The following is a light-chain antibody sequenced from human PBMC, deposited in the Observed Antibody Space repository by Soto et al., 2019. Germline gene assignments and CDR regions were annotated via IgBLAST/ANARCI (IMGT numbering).Light chain of an antibody. CDR2: GAS. J-gene: IGKJ1*01. Sequence: EVVMTQSPATLSVSPGERATLSCRASQSVSTNLAWYQHKPGQAPRLLIYGASTRATGIPARFSGSGSGTEFTLTISSLQSEDFAVYYFQQYNNWPETFGQGTKVDIK. CDR1: QSVSTN. V-gene: IGKV3-15*01. CDR3: QQYNNWPET.